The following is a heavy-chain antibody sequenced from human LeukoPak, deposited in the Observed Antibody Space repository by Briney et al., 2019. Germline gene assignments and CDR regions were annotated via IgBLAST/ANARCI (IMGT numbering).Heavy chain of an antibody. CDR3: AKGSGPLEAEYFQH. Sequence: GGSLRLSCAASGFTFSSYAMSWVRQAPGKGLEWVSAINGSGGSTYYADSVKGRFTISRDNSKNTLYLQMNSLRAEDTAVYYCAKGSGPLEAEYFQHWGQGTLVTVSS. V-gene: IGHV3-23*01. D-gene: IGHD3-3*01. CDR1: GFTFSSYA. CDR2: INGSGGST. J-gene: IGHJ1*01.